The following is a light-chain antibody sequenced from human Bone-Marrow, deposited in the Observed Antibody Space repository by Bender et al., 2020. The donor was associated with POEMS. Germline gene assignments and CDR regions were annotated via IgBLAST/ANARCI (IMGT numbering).Light chain of an antibody. CDR2: EDS. CDR1: KLGNKY. J-gene: IGLJ2*01. V-gene: IGLV3-1*01. CDR3: QAWDYSST. Sequence: SYELTQTPSVSVSPGQTASITCSGNKLGNKYTSWYQQKPGQSPMLVMYEDSKRPSGIPERFSGSNSGNTATLTISGTQAVDEADYYCQAWDYSSTFGGGTKLTVL.